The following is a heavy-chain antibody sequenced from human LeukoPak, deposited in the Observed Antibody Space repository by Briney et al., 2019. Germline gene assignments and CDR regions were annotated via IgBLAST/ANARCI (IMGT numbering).Heavy chain of an antibody. CDR1: GYSFTTYW. CDR3: ARLSISSSPSGDYYYYMDV. D-gene: IGHD6-6*01. CDR2: IYPGDSDT. J-gene: IGHJ6*03. V-gene: IGHV5-51*01. Sequence: GESLKISCKASGYSFTTYWIGWVRQMPGKGLEWMGIIYPGDSDTRYSPSFQGQVTISADKSISTAYLQWSSLKASDTAMYYCARLSISSSPSGDYYYYMDVWGKGTTVTVSS.